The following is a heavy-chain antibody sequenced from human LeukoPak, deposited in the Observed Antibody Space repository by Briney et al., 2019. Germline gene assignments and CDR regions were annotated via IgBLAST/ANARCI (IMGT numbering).Heavy chain of an antibody. CDR3: ARVIFGVVID. CDR1: GGSISSGGYY. J-gene: IGHJ4*02. Sequence: SQTLSLTCTVSGGSISSGGYYWSWIRQHPGKGLEWIGYIYYSGSTYYNPSLKSRATISVDTSKNQFSLKLSSVTAADTAVYYCARVIFGVVIDWGQGTLVTVSS. CDR2: IYYSGST. D-gene: IGHD3-3*02. V-gene: IGHV4-31*03.